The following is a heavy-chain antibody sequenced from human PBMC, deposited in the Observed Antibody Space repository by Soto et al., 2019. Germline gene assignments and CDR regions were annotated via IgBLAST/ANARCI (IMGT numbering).Heavy chain of an antibody. V-gene: IGHV3-33*01. Sequence: QVQLVESGGGVVQPGRSLRLSCAASGFTFSSYGMHWVRQAPGKGPEWVAVIWYDGSNKYYADSVKGRFTISRDNSKNTLYLLMNSLRAEDTAVYYCARVGSSSWYGGDYFDYWGQGTLVTVSS. J-gene: IGHJ4*02. D-gene: IGHD6-13*01. CDR2: IWYDGSNK. CDR1: GFTFSSYG. CDR3: ARVGSSSWYGGDYFDY.